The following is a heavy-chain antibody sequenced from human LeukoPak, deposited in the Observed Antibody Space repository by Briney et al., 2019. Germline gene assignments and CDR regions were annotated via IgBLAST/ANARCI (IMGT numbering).Heavy chain of an antibody. CDR2: ISGSGGST. CDR3: ARDQGLSLGDY. Sequence: PGGSLRLSCAASGFTFSSNVMSWVRQAPGKGLEWVSAISGSGGSTYYADSVKGRFTISRDNSKNTLYLQMNSLRAEDTAVYYCARDQGLSLGDYWGQGTLVTVSS. V-gene: IGHV3-23*01. J-gene: IGHJ4*02. CDR1: GFTFSSNV. D-gene: IGHD4/OR15-4a*01.